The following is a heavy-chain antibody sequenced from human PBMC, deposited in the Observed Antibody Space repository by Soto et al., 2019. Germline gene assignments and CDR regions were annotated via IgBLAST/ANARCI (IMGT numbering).Heavy chain of an antibody. Sequence: QVQLVESGGGVVQPGRSLRLSCAASGFTFSSYGMHWVRQAPGKGLEWVAVISYDGSNKYYADSVKGRFTISRDNSKNTLYLQMNSLRAEETAVYYCAKDRRPNYCYGMDVWGQGTKVTVSS. CDR3: AKDRRPNYCYGMDV. D-gene: IGHD6-25*01. CDR2: ISYDGSNK. V-gene: IGHV3-30*18. CDR1: GFTFSSYG. J-gene: IGHJ6*02.